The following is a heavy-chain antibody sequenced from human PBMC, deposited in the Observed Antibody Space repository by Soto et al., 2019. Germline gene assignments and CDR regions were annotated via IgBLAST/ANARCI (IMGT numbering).Heavy chain of an antibody. V-gene: IGHV3-53*02. Sequence: EVQLLETGGGLIHPGGSLRLSCLASGFTVTSNYMIWVRQPPGKGLEWVSTTFSGGSTNYADSVKGRFTISRDNSKNTVYLQMNNLRVEDTAVYYCAKKPPSTIQGWAFGMDVWGQGTTVSVSS. CDR1: GFTVTSNY. CDR3: AKKPPSTIQGWAFGMDV. J-gene: IGHJ6*02. D-gene: IGHD2-8*01. CDR2: TFSGGST.